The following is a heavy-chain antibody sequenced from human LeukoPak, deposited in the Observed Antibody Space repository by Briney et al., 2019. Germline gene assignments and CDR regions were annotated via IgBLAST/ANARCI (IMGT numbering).Heavy chain of an antibody. CDR1: GGSISSYY. CDR2: IYYSGST. Sequence: SETLSLNCTVSGGSISSYYWSWIRQPPGKGLEWIGYIYYSGSTNYNPSLKSRVTISVDTSKNQFSLKLSSVTAADTAVYYCARDLGYSYGYDAFDIWGQGTMVTVSS. CDR3: ARDLGYSYGYDAFDI. D-gene: IGHD5-18*01. V-gene: IGHV4-59*01. J-gene: IGHJ3*02.